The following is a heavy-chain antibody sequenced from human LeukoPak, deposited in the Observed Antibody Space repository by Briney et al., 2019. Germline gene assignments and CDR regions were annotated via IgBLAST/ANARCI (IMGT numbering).Heavy chain of an antibody. Sequence: PSETLSLTCIVSGGSFSSYYWSWIRQSPGKGLEWIGYIDYSGSTKYNPSLKSRVTVSVDTSKNQFSLELSSVTAADTAVYYCARGVRGSVAVRHFEYWGQGTLVTVSS. D-gene: IGHD6-19*01. CDR3: ARGVRGSVAVRHFEY. J-gene: IGHJ4*02. CDR2: IDYSGST. V-gene: IGHV4-59*08. CDR1: GGSFSSYY.